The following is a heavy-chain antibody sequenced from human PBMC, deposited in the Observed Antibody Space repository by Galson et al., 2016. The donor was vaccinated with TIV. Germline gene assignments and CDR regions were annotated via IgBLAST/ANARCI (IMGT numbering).Heavy chain of an antibody. CDR2: ITAVFGTA. CDR3: ARGEDYYGSGSYLY. D-gene: IGHD3-10*01. J-gene: IGHJ4*02. V-gene: IGHV1-69*13. Sequence: SVKVSCKASGGTSRSYAISWVQQAPGQGLEWMGRITAVFGTAHYAQKFHGRVTITADESTSTVYMELSSLRSEDTAVFYCARGEDYYGSGSYLYWGQGTLVIVSS. CDR1: GGTSRSYA.